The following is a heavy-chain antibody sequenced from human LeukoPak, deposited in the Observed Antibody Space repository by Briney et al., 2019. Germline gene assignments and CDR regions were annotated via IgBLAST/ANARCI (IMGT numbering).Heavy chain of an antibody. D-gene: IGHD6-13*01. CDR2: ISSSSSYI. V-gene: IGHV3-21*01. CDR3: ASSGIAAAADDAFDI. J-gene: IGHJ3*02. Sequence: GGSLRLSCAASGFTFSSYSMNWVRQAPGKGLEWVSSISSSSSYIYYADSVKGRFTISRDNAKNSLYLQMNSLRAEDTAVYYCASSGIAAAADDAFDIWGQGTMVTVST. CDR1: GFTFSSYS.